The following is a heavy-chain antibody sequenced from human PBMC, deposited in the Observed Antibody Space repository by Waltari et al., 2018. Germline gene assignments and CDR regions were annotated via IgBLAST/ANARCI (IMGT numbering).Heavy chain of an antibody. CDR1: GGSISSSSYY. CDR2: IDYSGRT. V-gene: IGHV4-39*07. CDR3: ARDREVVQGVIDY. D-gene: IGHD3-10*01. J-gene: IGHJ4*02. Sequence: QLQLQESGPGLVKPSETLSLTCTVSGGSISSSSYYWGWIRQPPGKGLEWIGGIDYSGRTYYNPSLKSRVTRSVDTSKNQFSLKLSSVTAADTAVYYWARDREVVQGVIDYWGQGTLVTVSS.